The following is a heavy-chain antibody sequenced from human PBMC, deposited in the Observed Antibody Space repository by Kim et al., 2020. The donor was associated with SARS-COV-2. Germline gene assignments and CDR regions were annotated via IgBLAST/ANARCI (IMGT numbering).Heavy chain of an antibody. J-gene: IGHJ4*02. Sequence: ASVKVSCKASGYTFTSFAIHWVRQAPGQRPEWMGWINAGNGNTEYSQKFQGRVTITRETSANTAYMELSSLTSEDTAVYYCARGAGGVSYHTYWGQGTLVTVSS. CDR2: INAGNGNT. V-gene: IGHV1-3*01. CDR3: ARGAGGVSYHTY. D-gene: IGHD2-8*01. CDR1: GYTFTSFA.